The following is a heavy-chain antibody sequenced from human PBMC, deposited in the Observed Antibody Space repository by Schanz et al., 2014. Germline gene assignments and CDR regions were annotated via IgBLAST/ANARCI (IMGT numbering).Heavy chain of an antibody. CDR1: GFTFSSYA. Sequence: VQLLQFGGGVVQPGRSLRLSCAASGFTFSSYAMHWVRQAPGKGLEWLSYIDGKSTTVYYADSVKGRFTISRDRFQNTLYLRMSSLRAEDTAVDYCARPRVDYGEVDYWGQGTLVTVSS. CDR3: ARPRVDYGEVDY. D-gene: IGHD4-17*01. V-gene: IGHV3-48*01. CDR2: IDGKSTTV. J-gene: IGHJ4*02.